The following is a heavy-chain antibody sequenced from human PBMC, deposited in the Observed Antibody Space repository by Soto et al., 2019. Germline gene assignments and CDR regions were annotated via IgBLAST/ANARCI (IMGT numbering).Heavy chain of an antibody. V-gene: IGHV3-30-3*01. CDR2: ISYDGSNK. CDR3: ARDWDIVVVTAPGY. D-gene: IGHD2-21*02. J-gene: IGHJ4*02. CDR1: GFTFSSYA. Sequence: SCAASGFTFSSYAMHWVRQAPGKGLEWVAVISYDGSNKYYADSVKGRFTISRDNSKNTLYLQMNSLRAEDTAVYYCARDWDIVVVTAPGYWGQGTLVTAPQ.